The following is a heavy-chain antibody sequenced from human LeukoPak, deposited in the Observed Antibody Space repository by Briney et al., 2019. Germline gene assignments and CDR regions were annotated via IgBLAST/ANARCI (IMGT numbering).Heavy chain of an antibody. CDR3: ALTTVTTRGAFDI. CDR1: GYSFTSYW. J-gene: IGHJ3*02. CDR2: IYPGDSDT. Sequence: GESLKISCVASGYSFTSYWIGWVRQMPGKGLEWMGIIYPGDSDTRYSPSFQGQVTISADKSISTAYLQWSSLKASDTAMYYCALTTVTTRGAFDIWGQGTMVTVSS. V-gene: IGHV5-51*01. D-gene: IGHD4-17*01.